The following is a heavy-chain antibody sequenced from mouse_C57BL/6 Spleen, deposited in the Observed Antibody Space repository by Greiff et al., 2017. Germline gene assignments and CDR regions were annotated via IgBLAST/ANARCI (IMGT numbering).Heavy chain of an antibody. CDR2: IDPSDSET. V-gene: IGHV1-52*01. CDR1: GYTFTSYW. D-gene: IGHD3-1*01. CDR3: APLTHGRLDY. Sequence: QVQLQQPGAELVRPGSSVKLSCKASGYTFTSYWMHWVKQRPIQGLEWIGNIDPSDSETHYNQKFKDKATLTVDKSSSTAYMQLSSLTSEDSAVYYCAPLTHGRLDYWGQGTTLTVSS. J-gene: IGHJ2*01.